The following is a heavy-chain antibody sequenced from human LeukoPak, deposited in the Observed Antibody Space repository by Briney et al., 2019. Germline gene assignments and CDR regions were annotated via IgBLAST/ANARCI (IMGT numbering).Heavy chain of an antibody. CDR1: GCTFRNYA. D-gene: IGHD4-17*01. J-gene: IGHJ4*02. CDR3: AKVGGGDYMGGSPDY. V-gene: IGHV3-23*01. Sequence: PGGSLSLSCAASGCTFRNYAMTWVRQAPGKGLELVSVISGSGDNTYYADSVKGRCTISRDNSKNTLCLQMNSLRAEDTAEDYCAKVGGGDYMGGSPDYWGQGTLVTVSS. CDR2: ISGSGDNT.